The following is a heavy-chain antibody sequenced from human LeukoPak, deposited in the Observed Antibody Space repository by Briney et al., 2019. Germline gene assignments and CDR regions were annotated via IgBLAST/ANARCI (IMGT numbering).Heavy chain of an antibody. CDR1: GFTFSSYS. V-gene: IGHV3-21*01. CDR3: ARESVLRKALFDS. J-gene: IGHJ4*02. Sequence: PGGSLRLSCAASGFTFSSYSMNWVRQAPGKGLEWVSSISSSSSYIYYADSVKGRFTISRDNAKNSLYLQMNSLRAEDTAVYSCARESVLRKALFDSWGQGTLVTVSS. D-gene: IGHD1-1*01. CDR2: ISSSSSYI.